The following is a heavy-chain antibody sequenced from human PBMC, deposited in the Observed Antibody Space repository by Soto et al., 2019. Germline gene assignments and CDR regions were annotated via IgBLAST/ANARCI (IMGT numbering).Heavy chain of an antibody. CDR1: GGTFSSYA. Sequence: QVQLVQSGAEVKKPGSSVKVSCKASGGTFSSYAISWVRQAPGQGLEWMGGIIPIFGTANYAQKFQGRVTITADESPSKAYMDLSSLRSEDTAVYYCARESGYDKYYYYYGMDVWGQGTTVTVSS. V-gene: IGHV1-69*12. CDR3: ARESGYDKYYYYYGMDV. J-gene: IGHJ6*02. CDR2: IIPIFGTA. D-gene: IGHD5-12*01.